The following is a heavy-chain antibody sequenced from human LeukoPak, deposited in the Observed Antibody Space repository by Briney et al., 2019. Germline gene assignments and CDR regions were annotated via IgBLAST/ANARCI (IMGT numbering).Heavy chain of an antibody. D-gene: IGHD5-18*01. CDR1: GLTFSSYW. J-gene: IGHJ4*02. CDR2: ISSSSSYI. V-gene: IGHV3-21*01. Sequence: GSLRHSCAASGLTFSSYWMHWVRQAPGKGLEWVSSISSSSSYIYYADSVKGRFTISRDNAKNSLYLQMNSLRAEDTAVYYCARADWDTAMIDYWGQGTLVTVSS. CDR3: ARADWDTAMIDY.